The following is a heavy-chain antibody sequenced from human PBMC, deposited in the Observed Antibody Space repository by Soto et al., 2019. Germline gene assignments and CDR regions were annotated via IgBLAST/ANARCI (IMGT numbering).Heavy chain of an antibody. CDR3: ARESEDLTSNFGY. CDR2: ISSTTNYI. V-gene: IGHV3-21*06. J-gene: IGHJ4*02. Sequence: GGSLRLSCAASGFIFTRYSMNWVRQAPGKGLEWVSSISSTTNYIYYGDSMKGRFTISRDNAKNSLYLEMNSLRAEDTAVYYCARESEDLTSNFGYWGQGTLVTVSS. CDR1: GFIFTRYS.